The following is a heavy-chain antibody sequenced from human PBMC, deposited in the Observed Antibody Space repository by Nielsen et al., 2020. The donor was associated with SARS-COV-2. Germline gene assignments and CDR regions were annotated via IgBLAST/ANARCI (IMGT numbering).Heavy chain of an antibody. D-gene: IGHD2-2*01. Sequence: SETLSLTCTVSGGSLSSRNYYWGWIRQPPGKGLEWIGTIYCSGSVSYNPSLRSQVTISVDTSKKHFSLKLTSVTAADTAVYFCARGDIAVVPAAMFRGDDAFDIWGQGTMVRVSS. J-gene: IGHJ3*02. CDR1: GGSLSSRNYY. CDR3: ARGDIAVVPAAMFRGDDAFDI. V-gene: IGHV4-39*02. CDR2: IYCSGSV.